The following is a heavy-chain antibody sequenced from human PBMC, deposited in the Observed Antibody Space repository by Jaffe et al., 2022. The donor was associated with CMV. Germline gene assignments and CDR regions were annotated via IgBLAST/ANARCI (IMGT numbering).Heavy chain of an antibody. CDR1: GFTFSSYA. V-gene: IGHV3-23*01. CDR2: ISGSGGST. D-gene: IGHD3-3*01. J-gene: IGHJ5*02. CDR3: AKVSIFGFLEWYEGWWFDP. Sequence: EVQLLESGGGLVQPGGSLRLSCAASGFTFSSYAMSWVRQAPGKGLEWVSAISGSGGSTYYADSVKGRFTISRDNSKNTLYLQMNSLRAEDTAVYYCAKVSIFGFLEWYEGWWFDPWGQGTLVTVSS.